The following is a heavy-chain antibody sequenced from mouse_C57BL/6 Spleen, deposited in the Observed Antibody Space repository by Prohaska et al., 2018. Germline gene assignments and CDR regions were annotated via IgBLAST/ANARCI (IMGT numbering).Heavy chain of an antibody. CDR2: ISDGGSYT. CDR1: GFTFSSYA. Sequence: LKLSCAAPGFTFSSYAMSWVRQTPAQRLEWVATISDGGSYTYYPDNVKGRFTISRDNAKNYLYLQMSHLKSEDTAMYYCARGYGSSYGYFDVWGTGTTVTVSS. D-gene: IGHD1-1*01. J-gene: IGHJ1*03. V-gene: IGHV5-4*01. CDR3: ARGYGSSYGYFDV.